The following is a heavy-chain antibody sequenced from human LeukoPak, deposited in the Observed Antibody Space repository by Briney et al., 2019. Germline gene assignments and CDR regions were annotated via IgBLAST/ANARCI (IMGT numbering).Heavy chain of an antibody. CDR3: ARGPYYYGSGSNMDYYYMDV. Sequence: PSETLSLTCAAYGGSFSVYYWSWIRQPPGKGLEWIGEINHSGSTNYNPSLKSRVTISVDTSKNQFSLKLSSVTAADTAVYYCARGPYYYGSGSNMDYYYMDVWGKGTTVTVSS. J-gene: IGHJ6*03. CDR1: GGSFSVYY. V-gene: IGHV4-34*01. D-gene: IGHD3-10*01. CDR2: INHSGST.